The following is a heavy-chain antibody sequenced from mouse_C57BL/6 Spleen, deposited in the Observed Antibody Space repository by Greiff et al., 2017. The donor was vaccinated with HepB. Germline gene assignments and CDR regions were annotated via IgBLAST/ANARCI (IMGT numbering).Heavy chain of an antibody. CDR3: ARWGTTVVAKYYFDY. D-gene: IGHD1-1*01. J-gene: IGHJ2*01. V-gene: IGHV1-85*01. CDR2: IYPRDGST. CDR1: GYTFTSYE. Sequence: QVQLQQSGPELVKLGASVKLSCKASGYTFTSYEINWVKQRPGQGLEWIGWIYPRDGSTKYNEKFKGKATLTVDTSSSTAYMELHSLTSEDSAVYFCARWGTTVVAKYYFDYWGQGTTLTVSS.